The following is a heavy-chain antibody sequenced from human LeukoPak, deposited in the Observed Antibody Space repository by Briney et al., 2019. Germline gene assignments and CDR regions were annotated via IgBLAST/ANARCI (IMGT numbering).Heavy chain of an antibody. CDR3: VRKSGVMSVVVTSNYFDY. CDR1: GFSFSTSA. V-gene: IGHV3-23*01. D-gene: IGHD2-21*02. J-gene: IGHJ4*02. CDR2: ISASGVST. Sequence: GGSLRLSCAASGFSFSTSAMTWVRQAPGKGLEWVSGISASGVSTYTADSVKGRFTISRDNSNNTLYLQMNSLRAEDTAMYYCVRKSGVMSVVVTSNYFDYWGQGTLVTVSS.